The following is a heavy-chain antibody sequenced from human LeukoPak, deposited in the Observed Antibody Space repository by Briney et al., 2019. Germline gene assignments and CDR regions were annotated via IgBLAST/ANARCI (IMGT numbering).Heavy chain of an antibody. CDR2: ISSSRYI. V-gene: IGHV3-21*01. Sequence: GGSLSRSCAASAFTFSSYSMNWVPQAPGQGLEWVSSISSSRYIYYADSVKGRFTISRDNAKNSLYLQMNSLRAEDTAVYYCARDRHRIVGATDLDYWGQGTLVTVSS. D-gene: IGHD1-26*01. CDR1: AFTFSSYS. CDR3: ARDRHRIVGATDLDY. J-gene: IGHJ4*02.